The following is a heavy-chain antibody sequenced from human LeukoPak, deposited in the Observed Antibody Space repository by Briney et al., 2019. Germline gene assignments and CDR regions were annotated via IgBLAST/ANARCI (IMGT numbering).Heavy chain of an antibody. CDR1: GGSISSYC. Sequence: SETLSLTCTVSGGSISSYCWSWIRQPPGKGLEWIGYIYYSGSTNYNPSLKSRVTISVDTSKNQFSLKLSSVTAADTAVYYCARGGHYYDSLGAFDIWGQGTMVTVSS. V-gene: IGHV4-59*01. CDR2: IYYSGST. D-gene: IGHD3-22*01. J-gene: IGHJ3*02. CDR3: ARGGHYYDSLGAFDI.